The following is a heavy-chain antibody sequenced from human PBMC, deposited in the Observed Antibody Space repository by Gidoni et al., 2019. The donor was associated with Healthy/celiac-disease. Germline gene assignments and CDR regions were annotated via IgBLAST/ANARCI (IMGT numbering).Heavy chain of an antibody. CDR1: GGTFSSYA. Sequence: QVQLVQSGAEVKKPGSSVKVSCQASGGTFSSYAISWVRQAPGQGLEWMGRIIPILGIANYAQKFQGRVTITADKSTSTAYMELSSLRSEDTAVYYCARGRRDGYNYSWGQGTLVTVSS. V-gene: IGHV1-69*04. D-gene: IGHD5-12*01. J-gene: IGHJ4*02. CDR3: ARGRRDGYNYS. CDR2: IIPILGIA.